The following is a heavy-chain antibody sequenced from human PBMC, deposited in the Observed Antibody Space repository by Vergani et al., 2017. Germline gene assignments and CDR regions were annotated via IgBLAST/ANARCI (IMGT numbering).Heavy chain of an antibody. J-gene: IGHJ4*02. V-gene: IGHV4-34*01. CDR3: ARVFSAPDYYDSSGYTDY. Sequence: QVQLQESGPGLVKPSETLSLTCAVYGGSFSGYYWSWIRQPPGKGLEWIGEINHSGSTNYNPSLKSRVTISVDTSKNQFSLKLSSVTAADTAVYYCARVFSAPDYYDSSGYTDYWGQGTLVTVSS. D-gene: IGHD3-22*01. CDR1: GGSFSGYY. CDR2: INHSGST.